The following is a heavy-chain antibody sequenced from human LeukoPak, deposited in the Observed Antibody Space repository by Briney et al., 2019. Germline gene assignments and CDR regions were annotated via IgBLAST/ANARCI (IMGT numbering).Heavy chain of an antibody. D-gene: IGHD5-24*01. J-gene: IGHJ6*02. CDR1: GRPLRSYY. CDR3: ARHRRDGYNLVYYYYGMDV. V-gene: IGHV4-59*08. Sequence: SETLSLTCTVSGRPLRSYYWRWIRQPPGKGLAWIGYIYHSGSNNYNPSLKSRVTISVDTSKNQFSLKLSSVTAADTAVYYCARHRRDGYNLVYYYYGMDVWGQGTTVTVSS. CDR2: IYHSGSN.